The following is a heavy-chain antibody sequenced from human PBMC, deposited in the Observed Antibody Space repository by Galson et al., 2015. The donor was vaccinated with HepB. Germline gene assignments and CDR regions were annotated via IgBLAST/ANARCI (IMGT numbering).Heavy chain of an antibody. CDR1: GGSISSDTYY. CDR3: AGLAATGTWVDF. V-gene: IGHV4-39*01. CDR2: AYYSGSS. Sequence: ETLSLTCSVSGGSISSDTYYWGWIRQSQGQGLEWIGNAYYSGSSHYNPSFKSRATISVDTSKNQFSLKLKSVTVADTAVYYCAGLAATGTWVDFWGQGTQVTVSS. J-gene: IGHJ4*02. D-gene: IGHD1-1*01.